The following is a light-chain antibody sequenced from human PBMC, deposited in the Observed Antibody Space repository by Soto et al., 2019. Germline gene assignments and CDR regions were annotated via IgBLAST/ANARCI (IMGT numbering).Light chain of an antibody. CDR2: NVN. CDR3: CSYASSATYWV. Sequence: QSVLIQPPSVSGSPGQSVTISFTGTGRDVGSYDYVSWFQQYPGTVPKPMIYNVNPRPSGVPDRFSGSKSANTASMTISGLQPEDEADYWCCSYASSATYWVFGGGTQLTVL. J-gene: IGLJ3*02. V-gene: IGLV2-11*01. CDR1: GRDVGSYDY.